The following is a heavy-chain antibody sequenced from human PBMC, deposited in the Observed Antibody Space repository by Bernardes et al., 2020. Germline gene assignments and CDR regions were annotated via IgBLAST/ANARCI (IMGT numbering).Heavy chain of an antibody. CDR3: ARVATRIAVAGTLGY. Sequence: ASVKVSCKASGYTFTGYDMHWVRQAPGQGLEWMGWINPNSGGTNYAQKFQGRVTMTRDTSISTAYMELSRLRSDDTAVYYCARVATRIAVAGTLGYWGQGTLVTVSS. D-gene: IGHD6-19*01. CDR1: GYTFTGYD. J-gene: IGHJ4*02. V-gene: IGHV1-2*02. CDR2: INPNSGGT.